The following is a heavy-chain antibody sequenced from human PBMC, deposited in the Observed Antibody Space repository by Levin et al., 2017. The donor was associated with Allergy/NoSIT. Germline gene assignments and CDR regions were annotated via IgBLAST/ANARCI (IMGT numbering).Heavy chain of an antibody. Sequence: PSETLSLTCTVSGGSISSYYWSWIRQPPGKGLEWIGYIYYSGRTNYNPSLKSRVTISVDTSKNQFSLKLSSVTAADTAVYYCARRQDLATLGVWFDPWGQGTLVTVSS. CDR2: IYYSGRT. V-gene: IGHV4-59*08. CDR1: GGSISSYY. D-gene: IGHD5-12*01. CDR3: ARRQDLATLGVWFDP. J-gene: IGHJ5*02.